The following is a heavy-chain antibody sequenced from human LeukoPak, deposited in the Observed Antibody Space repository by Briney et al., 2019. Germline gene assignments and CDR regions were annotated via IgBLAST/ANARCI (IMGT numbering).Heavy chain of an antibody. Sequence: GGSLRLSCTASGFTFSRSWMNWIRQAPGKGLEWVSYISSSSSTIHYADSVKGRFTISRDNAKNSLYLQMNSLRAEDTAVYYCALGYCSSTSCSGGGQGTLVTVSS. CDR1: GFTFSRSW. J-gene: IGHJ4*02. D-gene: IGHD2-2*01. CDR3: ALGYCSSTSCSG. CDR2: ISSSSSTI. V-gene: IGHV3-48*04.